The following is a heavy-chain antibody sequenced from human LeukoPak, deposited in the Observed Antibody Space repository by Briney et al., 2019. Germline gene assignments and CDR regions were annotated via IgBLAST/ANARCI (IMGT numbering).Heavy chain of an antibody. V-gene: IGHV3-7*03. Sequence: GGSLRLSCAASGFTFSNYWMSWVRQAPGKGLEWVANIKQDGSEKYHVDSVKGRFTISRDNAKYSLYLQMNSLRAEDTAMYYCARAPGDPPNYRGQGTLVTVSS. CDR3: ARAPGDPPNY. D-gene: IGHD4-17*01. J-gene: IGHJ4*02. CDR2: IKQDGSEK. CDR1: GFTFSNYW.